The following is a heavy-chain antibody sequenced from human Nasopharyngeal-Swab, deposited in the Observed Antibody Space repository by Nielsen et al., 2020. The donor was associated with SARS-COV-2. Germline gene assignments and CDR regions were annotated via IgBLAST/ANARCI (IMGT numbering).Heavy chain of an antibody. Sequence: GSLRLSCKGSGYSFTSYWIGWVRQKPGKGLEWMGMVYPGNSEIAYSPSFQGQITISADKSINTAYLQWRSLRASDTAMYFCARRAARNGYNYEVDPWGQGTLVTVSS. CDR1: GYSFTSYW. CDR2: VYPGNSEI. V-gene: IGHV5-51*01. J-gene: IGHJ5*02. D-gene: IGHD5-24*01. CDR3: ARRAARNGYNYEVDP.